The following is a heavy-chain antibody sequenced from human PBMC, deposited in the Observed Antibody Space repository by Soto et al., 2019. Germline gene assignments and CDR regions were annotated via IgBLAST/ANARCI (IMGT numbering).Heavy chain of an antibody. CDR3: ARGRYSSGWYGNNAFDI. CDR2: MNPNSGNT. D-gene: IGHD6-19*01. CDR1: GYTFTSYY. V-gene: IGHV1-8*01. Sequence: ASVKVSCKASGYTFTSYYINWVRQATGQGLEWMGWMNPNSGNTGYAQKFQGRVTMTRNTSISTAYMELSSLRSEDTAVYYCARGRYSSGWYGNNAFDIWGQGTMVTVSS. J-gene: IGHJ3*02.